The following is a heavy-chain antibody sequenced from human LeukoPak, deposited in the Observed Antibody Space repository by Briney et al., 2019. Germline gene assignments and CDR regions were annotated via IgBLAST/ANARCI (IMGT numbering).Heavy chain of an antibody. V-gene: IGHV4-38-2*01. CDR1: GYPINNAYD. CDR3: ARQYDSYFYYYLDL. CDR2: LYHPDST. D-gene: IGHD2-2*01. Sequence: SETLSLTCAVSGYPINNAYDWVWIRQPPGKGLEWIGSLYHPDSTYYNPSLKSRVTMSVDTSRNQFSLKLSFVTAADTAVYYCARQYDSYFYYYLDLWGTGTSVTVSS. J-gene: IGHJ6*03.